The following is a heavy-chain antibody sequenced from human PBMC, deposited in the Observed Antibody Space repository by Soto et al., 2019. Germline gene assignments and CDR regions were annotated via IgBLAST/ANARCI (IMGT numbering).Heavy chain of an antibody. V-gene: IGHV4-59*02. CDR1: GGSVNDYY. J-gene: IGHJ6*02. CDR3: XXXXNYYYYHGIDV. Sequence: QVQLQESGPGLVKPSETLSLTCSVSGGSVNDYYWSWVRQPPGKGLEWIGFVYYIGSTNYNPSLKSRVTISVDTSKNQFSLKLRSVXAAXXXXXXXXXXXNYYYYHGIDVWGQGTTVTVSS. CDR2: VYYIGST.